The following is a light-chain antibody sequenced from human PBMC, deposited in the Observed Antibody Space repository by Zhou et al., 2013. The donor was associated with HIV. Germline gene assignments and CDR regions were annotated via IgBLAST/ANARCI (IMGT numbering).Light chain of an antibody. CDR2: LAS. Sequence: DVQMTQSPSSLSASVGDRVTITCRASQSIRNYLNWYHQRPGKAPKLLIYLASTLEYGVPSRFSGSGSGTDFTLTISSLQPEDFATYYCQQFNSYPWTFGQGTKVEIK. J-gene: IGKJ1*01. CDR1: QSIRNY. CDR3: QQFNSYPWT. V-gene: IGKV1-17*01.